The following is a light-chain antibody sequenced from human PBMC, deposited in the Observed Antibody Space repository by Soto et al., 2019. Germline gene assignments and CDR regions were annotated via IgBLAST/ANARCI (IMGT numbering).Light chain of an antibody. V-gene: IGLV2-14*03. CDR2: EVN. CDR3: SSYTTSSTRV. Sequence: QSALTQPASVSGSPGQSIAISCTGTSSDVGAYDFVSWYQQHPDKAPKLMIYEVNHRPSGFSFRFSGSKSVNTATLTISWLQAEDEADYYCSSYTTSSTRVFGTGTKVTVL. J-gene: IGLJ1*01. CDR1: SSDVGAYDF.